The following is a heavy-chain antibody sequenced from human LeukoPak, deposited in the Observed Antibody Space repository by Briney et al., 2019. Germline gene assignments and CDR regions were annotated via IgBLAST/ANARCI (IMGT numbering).Heavy chain of an antibody. V-gene: IGHV3-7*01. J-gene: IGHJ4*02. CDR1: GFTFSSYW. D-gene: IGHD7-27*01. CDR2: IKQDGSEK. Sequence: GGSLRLSCAASGFTFSSYWMSWVRQAPGRGLEWVANIKQDGSEKYYVDSVKGRFTISRDNAKNSLYLQMNSLRAEDTAVYYCARDKMTDELGPWDYFDYWGQGTLVTVSS. CDR3: ARDKMTDELGPWDYFDY.